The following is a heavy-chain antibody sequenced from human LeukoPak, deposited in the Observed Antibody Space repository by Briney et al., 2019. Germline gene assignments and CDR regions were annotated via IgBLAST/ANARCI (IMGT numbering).Heavy chain of an antibody. CDR1: GASFNSDDQY. CDR3: SRGLDSRKLGY. J-gene: IGHJ4*02. CDR2: VHPSGML. V-gene: IGHV4-31*03. D-gene: IGHD3-22*01. Sequence: SQTLSPTCTVSGASFNSDDQYWNWIRQSPGQGLEWIGSVHPSGMLYNNSSLESRVTMSRDTSKNQFSLNLNSVTAADTAVYFCSRGLDSRKLGYWGQGILVTVSS.